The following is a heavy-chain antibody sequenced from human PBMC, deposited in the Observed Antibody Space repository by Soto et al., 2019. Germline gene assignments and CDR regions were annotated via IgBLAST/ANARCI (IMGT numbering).Heavy chain of an antibody. J-gene: IGHJ3*02. CDR3: ARDAYDYIWGSYRPSDAFDI. Sequence: ASVKVSCKASGYTFTSYGISWVRQAPGQGLEWMGWISAYNGNTNYAQKLQGRVTMTTDTSTSTAYMELRSLRSDDTAVYYCARDAYDYIWGSYRPSDAFDIWGQGTMVTVSS. CDR1: GYTFTSYG. CDR2: ISAYNGNT. D-gene: IGHD3-16*02. V-gene: IGHV1-18*01.